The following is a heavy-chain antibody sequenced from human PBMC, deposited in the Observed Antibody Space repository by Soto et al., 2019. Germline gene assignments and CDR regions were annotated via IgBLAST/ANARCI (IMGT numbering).Heavy chain of an antibody. CDR3: ARDNYDSSGYDY. J-gene: IGHJ4*02. D-gene: IGHD3-22*01. CDR2: FYYGGAT. V-gene: IGHV4-61*01. Sequence: SETLSLTCTVSNASVNSGYYYWSWIRQPPGKGLEWIAYFYYGGATSYNPSLRSRVSILVDTSKSQFSLKLSSVTAADTAVYYCARDNYDSSGYDYWGQGTLVTVSS. CDR1: NASVNSGYYY.